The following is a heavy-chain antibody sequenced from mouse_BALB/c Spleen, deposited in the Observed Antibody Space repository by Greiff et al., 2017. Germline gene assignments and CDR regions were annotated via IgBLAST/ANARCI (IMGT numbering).Heavy chain of an antibody. CDR2: IWSGGST. CDR1: GFSLTSYG. Sequence: QVQLKESGPGLVQPSQSLSITCTVSGFSLTSYGVHWVRQSPGKGLEWLGVIWSGGSTDYNAAFISRLSISKDNSKSQVFFKMNSLQANDTAIYYCARNLYYGNYEDYYAMDYWGQGTSVTVSS. D-gene: IGHD2-1*01. V-gene: IGHV2-2*02. CDR3: ARNLYYGNYEDYYAMDY. J-gene: IGHJ4*01.